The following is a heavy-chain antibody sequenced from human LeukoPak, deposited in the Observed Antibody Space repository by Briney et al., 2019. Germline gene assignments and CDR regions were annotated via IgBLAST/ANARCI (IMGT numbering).Heavy chain of an antibody. CDR2: IKQDGSEK. Sequence: GPLRLSCAASGFTFSSYWMSWVRQAPGKGLEWVANIKQDGSEKYYVDSVKGRFTISRDNAKNSLYLQMSSLRAEDTAVYYCAVTVQDCSSTSCPFDYWGQGTLVTVSS. D-gene: IGHD2-2*01. J-gene: IGHJ4*02. CDR1: GFTFSSYW. V-gene: IGHV3-7*01. CDR3: AVTVQDCSSTSCPFDY.